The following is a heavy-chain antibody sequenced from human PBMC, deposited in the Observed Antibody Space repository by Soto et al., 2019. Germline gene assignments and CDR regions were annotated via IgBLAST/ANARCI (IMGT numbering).Heavy chain of an antibody. V-gene: IGHV6-1*01. D-gene: IGHD3-3*01. J-gene: IGHJ4*02. CDR1: GDSVSSNSAA. CDR3: ARAVLDYDFWSGYYVRWNYFDY. Sequence: QVQLQQSGPGLVKPSQTLSLTCAISGDSVSSNSAAWNWIRQSPSRGLEWLGRTYYRSKWYNDYEVSVKSRITINPDPPKDQFSLQQNSVTPEDTAVYYCARAVLDYDFWSGYYVRWNYFDYWGQGTLVTVSS. CDR2: TYYRSKWYN.